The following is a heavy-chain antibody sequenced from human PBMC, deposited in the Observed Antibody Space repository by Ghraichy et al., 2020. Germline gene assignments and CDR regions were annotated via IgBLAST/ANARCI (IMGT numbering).Heavy chain of an antibody. J-gene: IGHJ4*02. CDR1: GFACSTFA. CDR3: AKEILPGYFDY. CDR2: IGGRGDRT. Sequence: GGSLRLSGAGTGFACSTFARSWVRQAPGQGLEWVSTIGGRGDRTYYVDSVKGRFTISRDNVKNTLYMQLNSLRAEDTAVYYCAKEILPGYFDYWGQGTLVTVS. V-gene: IGHV3-23*01.